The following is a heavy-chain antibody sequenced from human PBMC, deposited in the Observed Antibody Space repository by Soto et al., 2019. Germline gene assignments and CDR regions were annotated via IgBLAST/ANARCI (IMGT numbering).Heavy chain of an antibody. CDR2: IYYSGST. Sequence: SETLSLTCTVSGGSISSGGYYWSWIRQHPGKGLEWIGYIYYSGSTYYNPSLKSRVTISVDTSKNQFSLKLSSVTAADTAVYYCARGDQYSSSPYYFDYWGQGTLVTVSS. J-gene: IGHJ4*02. D-gene: IGHD6-6*01. V-gene: IGHV4-31*03. CDR3: ARGDQYSSSPYYFDY. CDR1: GGSISSGGYY.